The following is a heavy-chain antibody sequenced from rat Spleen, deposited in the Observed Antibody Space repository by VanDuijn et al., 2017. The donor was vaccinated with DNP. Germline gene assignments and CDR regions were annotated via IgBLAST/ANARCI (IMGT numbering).Heavy chain of an antibody. Sequence: EVLLVESDGGLVQPGRSLKLSCAVSGFTFSDYYMAWVRQAPAKGLEWVATISYNGGGSPYYRDSVRGRFTISRDTAKSTLFLQMDSLRSEDTATYYCARSDSYGFPYWGQGTLVTVSS. CDR2: ISYNGGGSP. J-gene: IGHJ3*01. CDR3: ARSDSYGFPY. V-gene: IGHV5-29*01. CDR1: GFTFSDYY. D-gene: IGHD1-2*01.